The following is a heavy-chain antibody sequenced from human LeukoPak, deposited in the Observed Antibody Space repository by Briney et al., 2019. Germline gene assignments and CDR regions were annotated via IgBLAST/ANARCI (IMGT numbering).Heavy chain of an antibody. V-gene: IGHV1-2*04. CDR1: VYTFTDYY. D-gene: IGHD6-6*01. Sequence: ASMKVSCKASVYTFTDYYMHWVRQAPGQGLEWMGWINPNSGDTKYAQKFQGWVTMTRDTSISTAYMELSRLTSDDTAVYYCASDRSSNKGPLDYWGQGTLVTVSS. CDR2: INPNSGDT. CDR3: ASDRSSNKGPLDY. J-gene: IGHJ4*02.